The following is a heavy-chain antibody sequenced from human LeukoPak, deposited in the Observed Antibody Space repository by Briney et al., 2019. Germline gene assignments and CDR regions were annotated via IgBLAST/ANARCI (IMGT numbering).Heavy chain of an antibody. J-gene: IGHJ3*02. CDR3: TRYRPIDAFDI. CDR1: GFTFGDYA. CDR2: IRSKAYGRTT. Sequence: GGSLRLSCTASGFTFGDYAMSWVRQAPGKGLEWVGFIRSKAYGRTTEYAASVKGRFTISRDDSKSIAYLQMNSLKTEDTAVYYCTRYRPIDAFDIWGQGTMVTVSS. V-gene: IGHV3-49*04. D-gene: IGHD1-14*01.